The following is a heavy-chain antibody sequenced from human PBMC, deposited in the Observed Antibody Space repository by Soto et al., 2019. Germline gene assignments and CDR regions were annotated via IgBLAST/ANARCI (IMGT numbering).Heavy chain of an antibody. D-gene: IGHD2-2*01. CDR2: IYYSGST. J-gene: IGHJ5*02. Sequence: SETLSLTCTVSGGSISSSSYYWGWIRQPPGKGLEWIGSIYYSGSTNYNPSLKSRVTISVDRSKNQFSLKASDTAMYYCARLYCISTSCYWSFNWFDPWGQGTLVTVSS. V-gene: IGHV4-39*07. CDR1: GGSISSSSYY. CDR3: ARLYCISTSCYWSFNWFDP.